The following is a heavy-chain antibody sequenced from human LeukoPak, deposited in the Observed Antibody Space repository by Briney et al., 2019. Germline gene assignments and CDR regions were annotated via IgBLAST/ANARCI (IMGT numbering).Heavy chain of an antibody. CDR1: GFTFSSYA. D-gene: IGHD3-9*01. Sequence: PGGSLRLSCAASGFTFSSYAMSWVRRAPGKGLEWVSGISGSGGSTYYADSVKGRFTISRDNSKNTLYLQMNSLRAEDTALYYCAKSQNFDWLPSDYWGQGTLVTVSS. CDR2: ISGSGGST. V-gene: IGHV3-23*01. J-gene: IGHJ4*02. CDR3: AKSQNFDWLPSDY.